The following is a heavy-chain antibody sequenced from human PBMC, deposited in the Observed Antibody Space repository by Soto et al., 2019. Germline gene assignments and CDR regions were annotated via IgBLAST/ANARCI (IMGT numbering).Heavy chain of an antibody. J-gene: IGHJ3*02. D-gene: IGHD6-13*01. CDR2: INPSGGST. V-gene: IGHV1-46*01. CDR1: GYTFTSYY. CDR3: ARDPPNSSSWKDAFDS. Sequence: ASVKVSCKASGYTFTSYYMHWVRQAPGQGLEWMGIINPSGGSTSYAQKFQGRVTMTRDTPTSTVYMEVSSLRSEDTAVYYCARDPPNSSSWKDAFDSWGQGTMVTVSS.